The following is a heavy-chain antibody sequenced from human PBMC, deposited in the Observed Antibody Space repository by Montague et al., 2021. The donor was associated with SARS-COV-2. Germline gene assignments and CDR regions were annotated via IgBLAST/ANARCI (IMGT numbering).Heavy chain of an antibody. V-gene: IGHV4-39*07. J-gene: IGHJ6*02. D-gene: IGHD6-19*01. CDR3: ARDRRTSGWGYWYHGLDV. Sequence: SETLSLTCTVSGASISSSSYYWGWIRQPPGQGLEWNGFKYYSGSNYYNLTLKSRVTISVDTSSNHLSLKLTSVTAADAAVYDCARDRRTSGWGYWYHGLDVWGQGTTVTVSS. CDR1: GASISSSSYY. CDR2: KYYSGSN.